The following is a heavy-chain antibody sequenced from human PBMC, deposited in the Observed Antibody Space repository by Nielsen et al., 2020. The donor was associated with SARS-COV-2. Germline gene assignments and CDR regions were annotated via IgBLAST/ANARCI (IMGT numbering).Heavy chain of an antibody. Sequence: ETLSLTCTVSGGSISSSSYYWGWIRQAPGKGLEWVSAISGSGGSTYYADSVKGRFTISRDNSKNTLYLQMNSLRAEDTAVYYCAKDVPLSCSGGSCYSGAFDYWGQGTLVTVSS. D-gene: IGHD2-15*01. CDR3: AKDVPLSCSGGSCYSGAFDY. CDR2: ISGSGGST. V-gene: IGHV3-23*01. J-gene: IGHJ4*02. CDR1: GGSISSSSYY.